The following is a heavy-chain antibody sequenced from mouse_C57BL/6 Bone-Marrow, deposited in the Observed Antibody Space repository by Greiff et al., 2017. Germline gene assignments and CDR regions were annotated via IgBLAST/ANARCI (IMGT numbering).Heavy chain of an antibody. CDR1: GYTFTSYW. CDR3: ARRAVLGFAD. Sequence: QVQLQQPGAELVRPGTSVKLSCKASGYTFTSYWMHWVKQRPGQGLEWIGVIDPSDSYTNYNQKFKGKATLTVDTSSSTAYMQLSSLAAEDSAVYYCARRAVLGFADWGPGTLVTVSA. V-gene: IGHV1-59*01. D-gene: IGHD3-3*01. J-gene: IGHJ3*01. CDR2: IDPSDSYT.